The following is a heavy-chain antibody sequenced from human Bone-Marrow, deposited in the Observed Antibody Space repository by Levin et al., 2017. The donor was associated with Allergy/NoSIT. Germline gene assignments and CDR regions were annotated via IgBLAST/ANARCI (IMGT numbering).Heavy chain of an antibody. Sequence: SVKVSCKASGGAVSGTVISWVRQAPGQGLEWMGRIIPILGVVNYAQKFQGRVTITADKSTNTAYMELTSLRSEDTALYYCARDQDYYQSSGHNDAYDIWCQGTLVTVSS. CDR1: GGAVSGTV. D-gene: IGHD3-22*01. V-gene: IGHV1-69*04. CDR2: IIPILGVV. J-gene: IGHJ3*02. CDR3: ARDQDYYQSSGHNDAYDI.